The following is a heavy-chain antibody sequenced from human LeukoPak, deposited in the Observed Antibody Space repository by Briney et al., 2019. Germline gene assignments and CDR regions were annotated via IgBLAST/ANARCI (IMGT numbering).Heavy chain of an antibody. CDR1: GYSISSGYY. CDR3: ARPYYYYMDV. V-gene: IGHV4-38-2*02. Sequence: SETLSLTCTVSGYSISSGYYWGWIRQPPGKGLEWIGSIYHSGSTYYNPSLKSRVTISVDKSKNQFSLQLSSVTAADTAVYYRARPYYYYMDVWGKGTTVTVSS. CDR2: IYHSGST. J-gene: IGHJ6*03.